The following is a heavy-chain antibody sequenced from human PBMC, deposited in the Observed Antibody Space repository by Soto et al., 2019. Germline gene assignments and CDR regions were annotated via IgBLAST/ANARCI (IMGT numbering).Heavy chain of an antibody. CDR1: GFTLSGYA. V-gene: IGHV3-64*01. CDR3: ARRARPDFYYMDV. D-gene: IGHD6-6*01. CDR2: ISSNGVGT. Sequence: EVQLAESGGGLAQPGGYLILSCAASGFTLSGYAMDWVRQAPGKGLEYVSGISSNGVGTYYANSVQGRFTISRDNYNNTVYLQMGSLRPEDIAVYYCARRARPDFYYMDVWGKGTTVTVSS. J-gene: IGHJ6*03.